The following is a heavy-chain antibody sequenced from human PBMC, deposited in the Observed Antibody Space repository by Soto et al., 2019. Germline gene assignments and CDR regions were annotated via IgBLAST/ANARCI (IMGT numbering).Heavy chain of an antibody. J-gene: IGHJ3*02. CDR1: GYTFTSYG. Sequence: QVQLVQSGAEVKKPGASVKVSCKASGYTFTSYGISWVRQAPGQGLEWMGWISAYNGNTNYAQKLQGRVTMTTDTSTSTAYMELRSLRSDDTAVYYCARDRIGYCSGGSCYSRAFDIWGQGTMVTVSS. D-gene: IGHD2-15*01. CDR2: ISAYNGNT. V-gene: IGHV1-18*01. CDR3: ARDRIGYCSGGSCYSRAFDI.